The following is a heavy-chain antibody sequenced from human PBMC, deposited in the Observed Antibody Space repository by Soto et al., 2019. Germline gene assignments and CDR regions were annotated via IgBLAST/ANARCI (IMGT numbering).Heavy chain of an antibody. V-gene: IGHV4-39*01. D-gene: IGHD3-10*01. CDR2: IYYSGRT. Sequence: QLQLQESGPGLVKPSETLSLTCTVSGGSISSSSYYWGWIRQPPGKGLEWIGSIYYSGRTYYNPSLKSRVTISVDTSKNQFSLRLSSVTAADTAVYYCARQTIYPDYGSGSGPFDYWGQGTLVTVSS. CDR1: GGSISSSSYY. CDR3: ARQTIYPDYGSGSGPFDY. J-gene: IGHJ4*02.